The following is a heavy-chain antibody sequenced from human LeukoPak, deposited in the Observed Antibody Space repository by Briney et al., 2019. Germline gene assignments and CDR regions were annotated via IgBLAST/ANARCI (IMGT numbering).Heavy chain of an antibody. Sequence: ASVKVSCKASGYTFTSYGISWVRQAPGQGLEWMGWISAYNGNTNYAQKLQGRVTMTTDTSTSTAYMELRSLRSDDTAVYYCARDLYYYDSGGYGRDWYFDLWGRGTLVTVSS. CDR1: GYTFTSYG. CDR3: ARDLYYYDSGGYGRDWYFDL. V-gene: IGHV1-18*01. J-gene: IGHJ2*01. CDR2: ISAYNGNT. D-gene: IGHD3-22*01.